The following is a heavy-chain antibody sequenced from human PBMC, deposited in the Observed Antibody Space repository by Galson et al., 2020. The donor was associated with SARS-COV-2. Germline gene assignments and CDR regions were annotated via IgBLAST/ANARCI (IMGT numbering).Heavy chain of an antibody. CDR3: ARAGVYGYGGSSRPPAE. J-gene: IGHJ4*02. CDR2: ISSSSSYI. V-gene: IGHV3-21*01. CDR1: GFTFSSYS. Sequence: GESLKISCAASGFTFSSYSMNWVRQAPGKGLEWVSSISSSSSYIYYADSVKGRFTISRDNAKNSLYLQMNSLRAEDTAVYYCARAGVYGYGGSSRPPAEWGQGTLVTGSS. D-gene: IGHD2-15*01.